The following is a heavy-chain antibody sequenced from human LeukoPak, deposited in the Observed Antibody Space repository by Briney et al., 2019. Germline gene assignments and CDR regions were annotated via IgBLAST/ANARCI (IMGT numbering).Heavy chain of an antibody. D-gene: IGHD1-1*01. J-gene: IGHJ6*03. CDR1: GFTFRGYE. V-gene: IGHV3-48*03. CDR2: ISSGGIII. CDR3: ARGGFNWNATNHPYMDV. Sequence: GGSLRLSCAASGFTFRGYEMNRVRQAPGKGLEWVSYISSGGIIIYTADSVKGRFIISRDNTKNSLYLQMNSLRAEDTATYYCARGGFNWNATNHPYMDVWGKGTTVTVSS.